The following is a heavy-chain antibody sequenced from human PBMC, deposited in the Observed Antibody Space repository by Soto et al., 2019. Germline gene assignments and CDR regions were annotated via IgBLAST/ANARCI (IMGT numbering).Heavy chain of an antibody. CDR3: ARSPYYYDSSGYRPYYFDF. CDR2: IYYSGST. D-gene: IGHD3-22*01. CDR1: GGSISSGGYY. V-gene: IGHV4-31*02. Sequence: LCGGSISSGGYYWSWIRQHPGKGLEWIGYIYYSGSTYYNPSLKSRVTISVDTSKNQFSLKLSSVTAADTAVYYCARSPYYYDSSGYRPYYFDFWGQGTLVTVSS. J-gene: IGHJ4*02.